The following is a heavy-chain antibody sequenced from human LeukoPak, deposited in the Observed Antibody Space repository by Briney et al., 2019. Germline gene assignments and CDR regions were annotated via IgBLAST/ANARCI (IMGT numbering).Heavy chain of an antibody. CDR1: GYTFTSYY. D-gene: IGHD6-13*01. Sequence: ASVKVSCKASGYTFTSYYMHWVRQAPGQGLEWMGIINPSGGSTSYAQKFQGRVTMTRVTSTSTVYMELSSLRSEDTAVYYCARVTAAAAPAYWGQGTLVTVSS. J-gene: IGHJ4*02. CDR3: ARVTAAAAPAY. CDR2: INPSGGST. V-gene: IGHV1-46*01.